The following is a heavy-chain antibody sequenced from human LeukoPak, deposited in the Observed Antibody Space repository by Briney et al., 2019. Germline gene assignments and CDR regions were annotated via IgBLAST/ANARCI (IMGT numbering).Heavy chain of an antibody. J-gene: IGHJ4*02. V-gene: IGHV3-23*01. D-gene: IGHD6-13*01. CDR3: AKRDSSSSLPRLFDY. Sequence: PGGSLRLSCAASGFTFSGYTMSWVRQAPGKGLEWVSAISGSGGSTSSADSVKGRFTISGDNSKNTLYLQMNSLRAEDTAVYYCAKRDSSSSLPRLFDYWGQGTLVTVSS. CDR1: GFTFSGYT. CDR2: ISGSGGST.